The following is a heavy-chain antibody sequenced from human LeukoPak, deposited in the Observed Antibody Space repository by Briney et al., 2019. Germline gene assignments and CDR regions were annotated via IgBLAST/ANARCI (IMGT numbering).Heavy chain of an antibody. J-gene: IGHJ4*02. CDR1: GGTFSSYA. Sequence: SVNVSLKASGGTFSSYAISWVRQAPGQGLEWMGGIIPIFGTANYAQKFQGRVTITADESTSTAYMELSSLRSEDTAVYYCAREGVGVPRGSFDYWGQGTLVTVSS. CDR2: IIPIFGTA. CDR3: AREGVGVPRGSFDY. V-gene: IGHV1-69*13. D-gene: IGHD1-26*01.